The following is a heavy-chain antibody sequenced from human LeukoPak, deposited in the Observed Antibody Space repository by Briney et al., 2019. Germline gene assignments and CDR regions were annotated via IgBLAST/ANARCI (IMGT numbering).Heavy chain of an antibody. D-gene: IGHD3-10*01. CDR2: IIPIFGTA. CDR1: GYTFTSYD. J-gene: IGHJ5*02. V-gene: IGHV1-69*13. Sequence: SVKVSCKASGYTFTSYDINWVRQAPGQGLEWMGGIIPIFGTANYAQKFQGRVTITADESTSTAYMELSSLRSEDTAVYYCARDQYYGSGSYSHGANNWFDPWGQGTLVTVSS. CDR3: ARDQYYGSGSYSHGANNWFDP.